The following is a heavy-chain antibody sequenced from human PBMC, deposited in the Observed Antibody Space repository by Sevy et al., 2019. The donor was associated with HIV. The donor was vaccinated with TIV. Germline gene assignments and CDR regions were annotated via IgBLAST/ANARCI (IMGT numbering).Heavy chain of an antibody. V-gene: IGHV3-48*03. J-gene: IGHJ4*02. CDR2: ITLSGSST. CDR1: GFTFSNYE. CDR3: ARDRQGISVAGTAIDY. Sequence: GWSLRLSCTVSGFTFSNYEMNWVRQAPGKGLEWISYITLSGSSTYYADSVKGRFTISRDNAENSVYLQMNSLRAEDTAVYYCARDRQGISVAGTAIDYWGQGTLVTVSS. D-gene: IGHD6-19*01.